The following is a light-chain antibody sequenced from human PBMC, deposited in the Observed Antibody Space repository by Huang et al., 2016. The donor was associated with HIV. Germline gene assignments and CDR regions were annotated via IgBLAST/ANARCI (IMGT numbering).Light chain of an antibody. CDR3: QQRSNWPIT. Sequence: EIVLTQSPATLSLSPGGGATLSCRASQSVSNYLAWFQQRPGQAPRLLLYDASYRATGIPVRFSGSGSGTDFTLTISSLEPEDFAVYYCQQRSNWPITFGQGTRLEIK. V-gene: IGKV3-11*01. CDR2: DAS. J-gene: IGKJ5*01. CDR1: QSVSNY.